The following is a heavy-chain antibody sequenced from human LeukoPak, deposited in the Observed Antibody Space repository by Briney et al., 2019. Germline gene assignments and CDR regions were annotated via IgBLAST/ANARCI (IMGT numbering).Heavy chain of an antibody. D-gene: IGHD1-1*01. J-gene: IGHJ4*02. CDR1: GFTFSSYS. CDR3: ARWKRDRFDY. V-gene: IGHV3-21*01. CDR2: ISSSSSYI. Sequence: GGSLRLSCAASGFTFSSYSMNWVRQAPGKGLEWVSSISSSSSYIYYADSVKGRFTISRDNAKKSLYLQMNSLRAEDTAVYYCARWKRDRFDYWGQGTLATVSS.